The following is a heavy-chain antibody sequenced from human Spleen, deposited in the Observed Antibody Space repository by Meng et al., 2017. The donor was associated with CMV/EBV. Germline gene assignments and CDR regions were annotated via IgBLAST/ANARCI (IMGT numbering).Heavy chain of an antibody. Sequence: ASVKVSCKASGYTFTDYYIHWVRQAPGQGLEWMGWINPNSGVTNYAQKFQGRVTMTRDTSISTAYMELRRLTSDDTAVYYCARATENFVVEPPAILFDYWGQGTLVTVSS. J-gene: IGHJ4*02. CDR2: INPNSGVT. CDR1: GYTFTDYY. V-gene: IGHV1-2*02. D-gene: IGHD2-2*02. CDR3: ARATENFVVEPPAILFDY.